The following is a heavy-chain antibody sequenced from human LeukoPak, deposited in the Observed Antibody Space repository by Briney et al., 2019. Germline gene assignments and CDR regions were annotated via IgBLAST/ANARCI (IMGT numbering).Heavy chain of an antibody. D-gene: IGHD1-1*01. Sequence: SQTLSLTCTVSGGSISSGSYYWSWIRQPAGKGLEWIGRIYTSGSTNYNPSLKSRVTISVDTSKNQFSLKLSSVTAADTAVYYCAGVRTVYAFDIWGQGTMVTVSS. CDR3: AGVRTVYAFDI. CDR1: GGSISSGSYY. CDR2: IYTSGST. J-gene: IGHJ3*02. V-gene: IGHV4-61*02.